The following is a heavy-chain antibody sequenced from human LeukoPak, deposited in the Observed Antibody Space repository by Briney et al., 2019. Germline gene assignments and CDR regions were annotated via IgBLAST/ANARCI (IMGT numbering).Heavy chain of an antibody. CDR3: ARRYDNTGYYVY. CDR1: GYSFANYW. D-gene: IGHD3-22*01. J-gene: IGHJ4*02. CDR2: IYPGDSDT. V-gene: IGHV5-51*01. Sequence: PGESLKISCKGFGYSFANYWIAWVRQMPGKGLEWMGIIYPGDSDTRYSPSFQGQVTISADKSINTAYLQWSSLKASDTATYYCARRYDNTGYYVYWGQGTLVTVSS.